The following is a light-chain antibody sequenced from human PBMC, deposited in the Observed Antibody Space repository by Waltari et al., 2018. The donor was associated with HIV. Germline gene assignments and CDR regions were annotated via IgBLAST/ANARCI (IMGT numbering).Light chain of an antibody. CDR1: QIIDSN. CDR2: DIS. V-gene: IGKV1-39*01. CDR3: QQRFTYPLT. J-gene: IGKJ3*01. Sequence: DIQMTQSPLFLSASVGDTVTITCRASQIIDSNLNWYQQKSGTAPKLLIYDISSLQSGVPSRFGGSGSGTDFTLTISSLQPDDFATYYCQQRFTYPLTFGPGTKV.